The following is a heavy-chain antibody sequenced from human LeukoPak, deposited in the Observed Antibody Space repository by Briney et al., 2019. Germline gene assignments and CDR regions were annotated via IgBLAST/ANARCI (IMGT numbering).Heavy chain of an antibody. CDR3: AKDFSGTGTYDY. V-gene: IGHV3-23*01. Sequence: PGGSLRLSCAASGFTFSSYAVNWVRQAPGKGLEWVSVISDSGDRTYYADSVKGRFTISRDNSKNTLYLQMNSLRAEDTDVYYCAKDFSGTGTYDYWGQGTLVTVSS. CDR1: GFTFSSYA. CDR2: ISDSGDRT. J-gene: IGHJ4*02. D-gene: IGHD7-27*01.